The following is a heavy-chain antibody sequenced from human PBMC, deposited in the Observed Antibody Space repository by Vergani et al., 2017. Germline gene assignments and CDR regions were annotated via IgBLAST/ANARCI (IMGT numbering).Heavy chain of an antibody. CDR3: AKETVSDS. Sequence: EVQLLESGGDLVKPGGSLRLSCAASGFTFSTYAMTWVRQAPGKGLEWVSVITGSGDSTYYAASVKGRFTISRDNSKSTLFLDMNSLRPEDTAVYYCAKETVSDSWGQGTLVTVSS. V-gene: IGHV3-23*01. CDR2: ITGSGDST. D-gene: IGHD1-1*01. J-gene: IGHJ4*02. CDR1: GFTFSTYA.